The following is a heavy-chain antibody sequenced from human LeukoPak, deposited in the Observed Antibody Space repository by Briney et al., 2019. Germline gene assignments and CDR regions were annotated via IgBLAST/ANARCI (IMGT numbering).Heavy chain of an antibody. J-gene: IGHJ4*02. Sequence: GGSLRLSCAASGFTFSSYGMHWVRQAPGKGLEWVAVISYDGSNKYYADSVKGRFTISRDNSKNTLYLRMNSLRAEDTAVYYCAKDGSSVPDYWGQGTLVTVSS. CDR2: ISYDGSNK. V-gene: IGHV3-30*18. D-gene: IGHD3-10*01. CDR1: GFTFSSYG. CDR3: AKDGSSVPDY.